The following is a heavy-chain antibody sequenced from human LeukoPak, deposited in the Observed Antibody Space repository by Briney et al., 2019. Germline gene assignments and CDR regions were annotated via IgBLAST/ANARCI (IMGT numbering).Heavy chain of an antibody. Sequence: SGGSLRLSCAASGFTVSSNYMSWVRQAPGKGLEWVSVIYSGGSTYYADSVKGRFTISRDNSKNTLYLQMNSLRAEDTAVYYCARGGDIVATIPFPFDYWGQGTLVTVSS. D-gene: IGHD5-12*01. J-gene: IGHJ4*02. CDR3: ARGGDIVATIPFPFDY. V-gene: IGHV3-66*01. CDR2: IYSGGST. CDR1: GFTVSSNY.